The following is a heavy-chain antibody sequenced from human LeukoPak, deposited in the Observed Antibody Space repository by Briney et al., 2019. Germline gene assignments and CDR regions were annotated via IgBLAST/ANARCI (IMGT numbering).Heavy chain of an antibody. D-gene: IGHD6-19*01. Sequence: GGSLRLSCAASGFTFSDYYMSWIRQAPGKGLEWVSYISSSSSYTNYADSVKGRFTISRDNAKNSLYLQMNSLRAEDTAVYYCASERKLTYSSGWYYYYWGQGTLVTVSS. CDR1: GFTFSDYY. V-gene: IGHV3-11*05. CDR3: ASERKLTYSSGWYYYY. J-gene: IGHJ4*02. CDR2: ISSSSSYT.